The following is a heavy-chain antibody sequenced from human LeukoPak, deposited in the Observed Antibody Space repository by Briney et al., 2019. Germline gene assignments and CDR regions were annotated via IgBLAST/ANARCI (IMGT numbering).Heavy chain of an antibody. Sequence: GGSLRLSCTASGFTFGDYAMSWVRQAPGKGLEWVGFIRSKAYGGTTEYAASVKGRFTISRDDSKSIAYLQMNSLKTEDTAVYYCMSMTTSSGMDVWGQGTTVTVSS. CDR1: GFTFGDYA. V-gene: IGHV3-49*04. CDR3: MSMTTSSGMDV. J-gene: IGHJ6*02. D-gene: IGHD4-11*01. CDR2: IRSKAYGGTT.